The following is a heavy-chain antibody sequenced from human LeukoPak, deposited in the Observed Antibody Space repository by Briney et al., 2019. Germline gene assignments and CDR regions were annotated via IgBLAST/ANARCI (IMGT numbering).Heavy chain of an antibody. Sequence: ASVKVSCKASGGTFSSNTISWVRQAPGQGLEWMGWINPNSGGTNYAQKFQGRVTMTTDTSTSTAYMELRSLRSDDTAVYYCARINIPYQPDYWGQGTLVTVST. D-gene: IGHD2-2*01. CDR2: INPNSGGT. CDR3: ARINIPYQPDY. CDR1: GGTFSSNT. J-gene: IGHJ4*02. V-gene: IGHV1-18*01.